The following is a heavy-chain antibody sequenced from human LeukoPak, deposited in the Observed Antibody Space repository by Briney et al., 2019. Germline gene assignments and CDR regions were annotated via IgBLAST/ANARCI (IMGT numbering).Heavy chain of an antibody. CDR2: IHHSGST. J-gene: IGHJ4*02. CDR3: ARVGALGYYDSSGYYPTEN. Sequence: SETLSLTCAVYGGSFSGYYWSWIRQPPGKGLEWLGEIHHSGSTNYNPSLKSRVTISVDTSKNQFSLKLSSVTAADTAMYYCARVGALGYYDSSGYYPTENWGQGTLVTVSS. V-gene: IGHV4-34*01. CDR1: GGSFSGYY. D-gene: IGHD3-22*01.